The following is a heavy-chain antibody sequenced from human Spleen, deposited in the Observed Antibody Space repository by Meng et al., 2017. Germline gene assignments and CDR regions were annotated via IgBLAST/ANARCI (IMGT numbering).Heavy chain of an antibody. D-gene: IGHD6-19*01. Sequence: QVHLQESGPGLVKPSGPLSITCAVSGGSISSSNWWCWVRQSPGKGLEWIGYTYYSGSTNYNPSLKSRVTISVDTSENQFSLKLSSVTAADTAVYYCARGGWSLDFWGQGTLVTVSS. CDR1: GGSISSSNW. CDR3: ARGGWSLDF. J-gene: IGHJ4*02. CDR2: TYYSGST. V-gene: IGHV4-4*02.